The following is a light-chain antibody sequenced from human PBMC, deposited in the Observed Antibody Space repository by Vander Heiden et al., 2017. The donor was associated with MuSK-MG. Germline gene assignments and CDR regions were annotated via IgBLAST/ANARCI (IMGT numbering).Light chain of an antibody. CDR1: QSLRHSNGKTY. J-gene: IGKJ4*01. V-gene: IGKV2D-29*01. CDR3: KQSLQLPIT. Sequence: DIVMTQTPLSLSVTPGQPASISCKSTQSLRHSNGKTYLYWYVQKPVPDRFSGSGSGTDFTLKISRVEAEDVGLYYCKQSLQLPITFGGGTKVEIK.